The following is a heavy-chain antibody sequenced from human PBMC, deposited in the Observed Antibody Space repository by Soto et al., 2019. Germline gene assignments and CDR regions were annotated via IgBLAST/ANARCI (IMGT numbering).Heavy chain of an antibody. D-gene: IGHD3-16*01. CDR1: GYTFTSYG. CDR3: ARDWQWMITLGGVGWFDP. J-gene: IGHJ5*02. CDR2: ISAYNGNT. V-gene: IGHV1-18*01. Sequence: QLQLVQSGAEVKKPGASVKVSCKASGYTFTSYGISWVRQAPGQGLEWMGWISAYNGNTNYAQKLQGRVTMTTDTSTSTDYMELRSLRSDDTAVYYCARDWQWMITLGGVGWFDPWGQGTLVTVSS.